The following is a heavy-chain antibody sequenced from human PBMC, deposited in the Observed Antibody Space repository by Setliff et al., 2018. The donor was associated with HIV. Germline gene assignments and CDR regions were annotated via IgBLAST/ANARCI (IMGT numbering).Heavy chain of an antibody. CDR1: GFTFSSFA. D-gene: IGHD3-22*01. V-gene: IGHV3-23*01. CDR3: ARPNYYDSSGSFDY. CDR2: ITGSGGNT. J-gene: IGHJ4*02. Sequence: GGSLRLSCAASGFTFSSFAMSWVRQAPGKGLEWVSAITGSGGNTYYGDSVKGRFTISRDNSKNTLYLQMNSLRAEDTAVYYCARPNYYDSSGSFDYWGQGTLVTVSS.